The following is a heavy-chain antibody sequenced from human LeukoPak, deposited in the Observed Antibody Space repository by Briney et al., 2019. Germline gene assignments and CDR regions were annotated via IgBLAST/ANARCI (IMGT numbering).Heavy chain of an antibody. CDR3: ARGPYSSSPHFDY. D-gene: IGHD6-6*01. Sequence: GGSLRLSCAASGFTFSSYSMNWVRQAPGKGLEWVSSISSSSSYIYYADSVKGRFTISRDNAKNSLYLQMNSLRAEDTAVYYCARGPYSSSPHFDYWGQGTLVTVSS. CDR2: ISSSSSYI. CDR1: GFTFSSYS. V-gene: IGHV3-21*01. J-gene: IGHJ4*02.